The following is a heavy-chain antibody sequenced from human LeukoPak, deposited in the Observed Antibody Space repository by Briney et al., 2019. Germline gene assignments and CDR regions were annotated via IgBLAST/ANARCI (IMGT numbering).Heavy chain of an antibody. Sequence: GASVKVSCKASGFSFTSHYMHWVRQAPGQGLEWMGLINPSGSSTLYAQKFQGRVTMTRDMSTTTDYMELRSLRSDDTAVYYCARVSNYDFWSGYYLDVWGKGTTVTVSS. CDR3: ARVSNYDFWSGYYLDV. D-gene: IGHD3-3*01. J-gene: IGHJ6*04. CDR2: INPSGSST. CDR1: GFSFTSHY. V-gene: IGHV1-46*01.